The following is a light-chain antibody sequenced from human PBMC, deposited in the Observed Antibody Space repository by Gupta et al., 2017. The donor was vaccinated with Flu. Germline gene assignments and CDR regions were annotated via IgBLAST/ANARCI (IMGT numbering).Light chain of an antibody. CDR3: QVWDSSSDHWV. J-gene: IGLJ3*02. V-gene: IGLV3-21*02. CDR1: SIGSKS. Sequence: GQTARITCRGNSIGSKSVNWYQQKPGQAPLLVVKDDSDRPSGIPERFAGSNSRNTATLTISRVDAGDEADYSCQVWDSSSDHWVFGGGTKLTVL. CDR2: DDS.